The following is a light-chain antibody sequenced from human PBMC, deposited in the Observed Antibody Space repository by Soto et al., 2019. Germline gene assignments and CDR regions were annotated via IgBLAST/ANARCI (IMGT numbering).Light chain of an antibody. J-gene: IGLJ2*01. CDR1: SNDVDIYNY. CDR3: SSYTSGSTPVV. Sequence: QSALTQPASVSGSPGQSITISCTGTSNDVDIYNYVSWYQQHPGKAPKLMIYDVSSRPSGVSNRFSGSKSGNTASLSISGLQAEDEADYYCSSYTSGSTPVVFGGGTKVTVL. CDR2: DVS. V-gene: IGLV2-14*01.